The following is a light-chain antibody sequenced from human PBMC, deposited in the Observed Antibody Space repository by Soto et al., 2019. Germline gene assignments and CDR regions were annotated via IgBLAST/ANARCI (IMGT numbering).Light chain of an antibody. CDR1: SSEVGGYNY. J-gene: IGLJ1*01. CDR3: SSYRTSNTRQIV. CDR2: DVS. Sequence: SVLTQPASLSWSPGQSITLSCTGTSSEVGGYNYVSWYQHHPGKAPKLMIYDVSNRPSGVSNRFSGSKSGNTASLSISGLQPEDEADYYCSSYRTSNTRQIVCGTGTKVTVL. V-gene: IGLV2-14*03.